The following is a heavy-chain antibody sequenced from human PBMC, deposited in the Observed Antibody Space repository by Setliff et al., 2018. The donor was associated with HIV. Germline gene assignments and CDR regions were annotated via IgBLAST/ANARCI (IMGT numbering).Heavy chain of an antibody. CDR2: IYASGST. V-gene: IGHV4-61*02. CDR1: GGSISSGSYY. D-gene: IGHD3-22*01. Sequence: SETLSLTCTVSGGSISSGSYYWSWIRQPAGKGLEWIGRIYASGSTNYNPSLKTRVTTSVDTSKNQFSLKLGSVTAADTAMYYCARATYYYDSSGYYYKSYYFDYWGQGTLVTVSS. J-gene: IGHJ4*02. CDR3: ARATYYYDSSGYYYKSYYFDY.